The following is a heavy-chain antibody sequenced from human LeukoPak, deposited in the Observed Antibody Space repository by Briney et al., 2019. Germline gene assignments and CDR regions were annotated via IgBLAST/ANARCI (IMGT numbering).Heavy chain of an antibody. CDR2: LSSGRSSI. J-gene: IGHJ5*02. Sequence: GGSLRLSCAASGFSFSAYGMHWVRHAPGKGLEWLSYLSSGRSSIYYADSVKGRFTISRDNAKNSLYLQMNSLRDEDTAVYYCARVVAGIDWFDPWGQGTLVTVSS. CDR1: GFSFSAYG. CDR3: ARVVAGIDWFDP. V-gene: IGHV3-48*02. D-gene: IGHD6-19*01.